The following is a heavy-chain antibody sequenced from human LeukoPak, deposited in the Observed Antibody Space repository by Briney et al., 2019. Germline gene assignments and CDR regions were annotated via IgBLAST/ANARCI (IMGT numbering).Heavy chain of an antibody. CDR2: IKQDGSEK. CDR3: ARDHTVGQWPTHFDY. D-gene: IGHD6-19*01. J-gene: IGHJ4*02. V-gene: IGHV3-7*01. CDR1: GGSISSYY. Sequence: PSETLSLTCTVSGGSISSYYWSWIRQPPGKGLEWVANIKQDGSEKYYVDSVKGRFTISRDNAKSSLYLQMNSLRAEDTAVYYCARDHTVGQWPTHFDYWGQGTLVTVSS.